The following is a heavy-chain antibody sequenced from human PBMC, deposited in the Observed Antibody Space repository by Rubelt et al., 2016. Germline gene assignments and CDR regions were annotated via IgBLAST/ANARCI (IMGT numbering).Heavy chain of an antibody. CDR1: GGSIIPYC. V-gene: IGHV4-59*01. Sequence: QLQLQESGPGLVKPSETLSLTCTVSGGSIIPYCWSWIRQPPGKGLEWIGYILYTGTTDSNPSLKDRVTISVDTSKSQFSLKLSAVRAGERATYFCAGGGMTGYRSGRWSLDGFDIWGQGTMVTVSS. CDR3: AGGGMTGYRSGRWSLDGFDI. CDR2: ILYTGTT. J-gene: IGHJ3*02. D-gene: IGHD3-9*01.